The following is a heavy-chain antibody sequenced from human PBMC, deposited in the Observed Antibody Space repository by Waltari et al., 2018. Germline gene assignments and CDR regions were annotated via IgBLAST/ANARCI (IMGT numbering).Heavy chain of an antibody. CDR2: IFDSGNT. J-gene: IGHJ4*02. CDR3: ARHREYSALHAFDY. CDR1: GGSITSSTYY. Sequence: QLQLQGSGPGLVKPSETLSLTCAVSGGSITSSTYYWVWIRQPPGKGLEWIGSIFDSGNTYYNSSLNSRITVSIEASKNQFSLKLTSVTAADTAVYYCARHREYSALHAFDYWSQGTLVTVSS. D-gene: IGHD5-12*01. V-gene: IGHV4-39*01.